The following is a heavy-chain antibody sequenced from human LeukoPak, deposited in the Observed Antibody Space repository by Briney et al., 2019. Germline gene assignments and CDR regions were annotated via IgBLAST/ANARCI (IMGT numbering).Heavy chain of an antibody. CDR3: ARGVGYSSGWKEYYFDY. V-gene: IGHV1-8*01. D-gene: IGHD6-19*01. J-gene: IGHJ4*02. CDR2: MNPNSGNT. CDR1: GYTFTSYD. Sequence: GASVKVSCKASGYTFTSYDINWVRQATGQGLEWMGWMNPNSGNTGYAQKFQGRGTMTRNNSISTAYMELSSLRSEDTAVYYCARGVGYSSGWKEYYFDYWGQGTLVTVSS.